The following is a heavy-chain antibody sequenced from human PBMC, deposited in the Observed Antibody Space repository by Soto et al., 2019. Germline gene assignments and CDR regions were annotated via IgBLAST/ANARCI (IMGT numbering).Heavy chain of an antibody. D-gene: IGHD5-18*01. Sequence: ASVKVSSKASGYTFTSYGISWVRQAPGQGLEWMGWISAYNGNTNYAQKLQGRVTMTTDTSTSTAYMELRSLRSDDTAVYYCARDLRGYSYGNNWFDPWGQETLVTVSS. CDR3: ARDLRGYSYGNNWFDP. J-gene: IGHJ5*02. V-gene: IGHV1-18*01. CDR1: GYTFTSYG. CDR2: ISAYNGNT.